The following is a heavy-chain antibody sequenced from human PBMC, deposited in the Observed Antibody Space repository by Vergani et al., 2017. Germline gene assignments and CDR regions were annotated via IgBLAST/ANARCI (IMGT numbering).Heavy chain of an antibody. CDR1: GGSISSYY. CDR3: ARVAIFGVVMPYYYMDV. V-gene: IGHV4-59*01. J-gene: IGHJ6*03. D-gene: IGHD3-3*01. CDR2: IYYSGST. Sequence: QVQLQESGPGLVKPSETLSLTCTVSGGSISSYYWSWIRQPPGKGLEWIGYIYYSGSTNYNPSLKSRVTISVDTYKNQFSLKLSSVTAAETAVYYCARVAIFGVVMPYYYMDVWGKGTTVTVSS.